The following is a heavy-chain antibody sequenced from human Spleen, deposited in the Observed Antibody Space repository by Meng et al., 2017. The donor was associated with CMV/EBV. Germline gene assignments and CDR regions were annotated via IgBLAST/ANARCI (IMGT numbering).Heavy chain of an antibody. CDR3: ARDFDN. V-gene: IGHV3-74*01. J-gene: IGHJ4*02. Sequence: GESLKISCAASGFTFSNYWMHWARQAPGKGLVWVSRINTDGTTTSYADSVKGRFTVSRDNAKNSVYLQMNSLRAEDTAVYYCARDFDNWGQGILVTVSS. CDR1: GFTFSNYW. CDR2: INTDGTTT.